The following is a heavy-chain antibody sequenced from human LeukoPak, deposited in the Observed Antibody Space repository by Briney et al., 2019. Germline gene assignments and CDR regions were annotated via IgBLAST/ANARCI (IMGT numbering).Heavy chain of an antibody. CDR1: GFTFSRYW. J-gene: IGHJ5*02. CDR2: INSDGSST. D-gene: IGHD2-15*01. V-gene: IGHV3-74*01. Sequence: GGPLRLSCAASGFTFSRYWMHWVRHGPGKGLVWVSRINSDGSSTSYADSVKGRFTISRDNAKNTLYLQMNSLRAEDTAVYYCAREYSTGFDPWGQGTLVPVSS. CDR3: AREYSTGFDP.